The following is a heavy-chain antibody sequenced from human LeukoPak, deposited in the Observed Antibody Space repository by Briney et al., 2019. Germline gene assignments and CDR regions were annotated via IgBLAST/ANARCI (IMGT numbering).Heavy chain of an antibody. D-gene: IGHD6-25*01. V-gene: IGHV3-7*05. CDR1: GFIFRNNL. J-gene: IGHJ4*02. Sequence: GGSLRLSCAASGFIFRNNLMNWVRQAPGKGLEWVANIKKDGSEKNYVASVKDRFTVSRDNAKSLLYLQMNSLSVEDTAVYYCVTSGRWGPGTLVTVSS. CDR2: IKKDGSEK. CDR3: VTSGR.